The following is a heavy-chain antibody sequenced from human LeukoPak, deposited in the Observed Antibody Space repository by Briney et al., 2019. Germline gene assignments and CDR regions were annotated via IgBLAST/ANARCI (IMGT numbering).Heavy chain of an antibody. CDR3: ARGTVVVPAATNWFDP. CDR2: IYHSGST. J-gene: IGHJ5*02. V-gene: IGHV4-4*02. CDR1: GGSISSSNW. Sequence: SETLSLTCAVSGGSISSSNWWSWVRQPPGKGLEWIGEIYHSGSTSYNPSLESRVTISVDKFKNQFSLKLSSVTAADTAVYYCARGTVVVPAATNWFDPWGQGTLVTVSS. D-gene: IGHD2-2*01.